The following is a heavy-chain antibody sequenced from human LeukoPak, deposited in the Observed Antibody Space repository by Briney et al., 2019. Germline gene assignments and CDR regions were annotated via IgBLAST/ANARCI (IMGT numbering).Heavy chain of an antibody. D-gene: IGHD5-18*01. J-gene: IGHJ6*02. CDR1: GDSINDYY. V-gene: IGHV4-59*08. CDR3: ATRSFLLWDTAFGPRYGMDF. CDR2: IYFTGST. Sequence: SETLSLTCTVSGDSINDYYWGWIRQPPGKGLEWIGYIYFTGSTRYNPSLESRVTISVDKSKNQFSLKLSSVTAADTAVYYCATRSFLLWDTAFGPRYGMDFWGQGTTVTVSS.